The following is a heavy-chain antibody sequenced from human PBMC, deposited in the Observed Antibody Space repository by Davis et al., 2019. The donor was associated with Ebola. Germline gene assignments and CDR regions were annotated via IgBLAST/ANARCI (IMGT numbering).Heavy chain of an antibody. D-gene: IGHD2-15*01. J-gene: IGHJ5*02. CDR3: TTVWGSCYSEKCWFDP. V-gene: IGHV3-73*01. CDR2: IRSKANSYAT. Sequence: GESLKISCAASGFTFSGSAMHWVRQASGKGLEWVGRIRSKANSYATAYAASVKGRFTISRDDSKNTAYLQMNSLKTEDTAVYYCTTVWGSCYSEKCWFDPWGQGTLVTVSS. CDR1: GFTFSGSA.